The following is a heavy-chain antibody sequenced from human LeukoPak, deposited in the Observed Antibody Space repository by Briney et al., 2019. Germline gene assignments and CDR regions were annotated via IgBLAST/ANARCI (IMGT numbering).Heavy chain of an antibody. D-gene: IGHD2-15*01. CDR1: GGSLSSGDYY. V-gene: IGHV4-30-4*01. CDR3: ARRLGYCSGGSCYPDY. Sequence: SETLSLTCTVSGGSLSSGDYYWSWIRQPPGKGLEWIGYIYYSGSTYYNPSLKSRVTISVDTSKNQFSLKLSSVTAADTAVYYCARRLGYCSGGSCYPDYWGQGTLITVSS. CDR2: IYYSGST. J-gene: IGHJ4*02.